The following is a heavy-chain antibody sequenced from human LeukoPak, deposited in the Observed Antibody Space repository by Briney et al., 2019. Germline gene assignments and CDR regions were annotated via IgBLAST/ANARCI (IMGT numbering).Heavy chain of an antibody. D-gene: IGHD6-13*01. CDR1: GFTFSSYA. V-gene: IGHV3-30-3*01. CDR3: ARELRIAAGRPFDY. J-gene: IGHJ4*02. Sequence: GGSLRLSCAASGFTFSSYAMHWVRQAPGKGLEWVAVISYDGSNKYYADSVKGRFTISRDNSKNTLYLQMNSLRAEDTAVYYCARELRIAAGRPFDYWGQGTLVTVSS. CDR2: ISYDGSNK.